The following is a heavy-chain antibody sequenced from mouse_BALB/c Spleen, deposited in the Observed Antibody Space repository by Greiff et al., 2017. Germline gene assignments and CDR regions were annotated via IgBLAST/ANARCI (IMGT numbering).Heavy chain of an antibody. V-gene: IGHV3-8*02. J-gene: IGHJ2*01. D-gene: IGHD2-4*01. CDR2: ISYSGST. Sequence: VQLQQSGPSLVKPSQTLSLTCSVTGDSITSGYWNWIRKFPGNKLEYMGYISYSGSTYYNPSLKNRISITRDTSKNQFFLKLNSVTTEDTATYYCARDDDYDYFDYWGQGTTLTVSS. CDR3: ARDDDYDYFDY. CDR1: GDSITSGY.